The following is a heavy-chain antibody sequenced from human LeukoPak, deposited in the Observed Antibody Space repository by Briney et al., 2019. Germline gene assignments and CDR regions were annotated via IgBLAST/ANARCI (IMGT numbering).Heavy chain of an antibody. V-gene: IGHV4-4*07. CDR2: IYNNGDT. CDR3: AREAATAAHLHY. D-gene: IGHD6-13*01. J-gene: IGHJ4*02. Sequence: PSETLSLTCTVSGPSISGYYWSWIRQPAGKGLEWIGRIYNNGDTKYNPSLKSRVTMSVDTSKNQFSLKLSSVTAADTAVYFCAREAATAAHLHYWGQGTLVTVSS. CDR1: GPSISGYY.